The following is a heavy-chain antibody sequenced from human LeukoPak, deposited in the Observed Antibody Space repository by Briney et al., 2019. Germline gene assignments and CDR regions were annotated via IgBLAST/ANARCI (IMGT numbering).Heavy chain of an antibody. CDR3: AKVGDDSYYYYYYMDV. Sequence: GGSLRLSCAASGFTFSSYAMHWVRQAPGKGLEWVAVISYDGSNKYYADSVKGRFTISRDNSKNTLYLQMNSLRAEDTAVYYCAKVGDDSYYYYYYMDVWGKGTTVTVSS. D-gene: IGHD3-10*01. J-gene: IGHJ6*03. CDR2: ISYDGSNK. CDR1: GFTFSSYA. V-gene: IGHV3-30*04.